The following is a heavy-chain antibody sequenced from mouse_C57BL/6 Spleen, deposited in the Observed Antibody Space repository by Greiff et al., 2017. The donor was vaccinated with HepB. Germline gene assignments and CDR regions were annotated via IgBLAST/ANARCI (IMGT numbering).Heavy chain of an antibody. V-gene: IGHV1-15*01. CDR2: IDPETGGT. CDR3: TRAEGPDWYFDV. J-gene: IGHJ1*03. CDR1: GYTFTDYE. Sequence: VQLQQSGAELVRPGASVTLSCKASGYTFTDYEMHWVKQTPVHGLEWIGAIDPETGGTAYNQKFKGKAILTADKSSSTAYMELRSLTSEDSAVYYCTRAEGPDWYFDVWGTGTTVTVSS. D-gene: IGHD3-3*01.